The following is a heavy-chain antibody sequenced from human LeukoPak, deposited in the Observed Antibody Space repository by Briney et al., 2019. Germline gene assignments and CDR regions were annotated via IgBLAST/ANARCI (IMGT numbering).Heavy chain of an antibody. CDR3: AKPMTTVVTTMIIDY. D-gene: IGHD4-23*01. CDR2: ISYDGSNK. J-gene: IGHJ4*02. CDR1: GFTFSSYG. Sequence: PGGSLRLSCAASGFTFSSYGMHWVRQAPGKGLEWVAVISYDGSNKYYADSVKGRFTISRDNSKNTLYLQINSLRAEDTAVYYCAKPMTTVVTTMIIDYWGQGTLVTVSS. V-gene: IGHV3-30*18.